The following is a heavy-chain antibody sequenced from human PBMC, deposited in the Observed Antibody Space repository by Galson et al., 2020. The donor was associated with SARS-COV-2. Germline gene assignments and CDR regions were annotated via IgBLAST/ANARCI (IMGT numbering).Heavy chain of an antibody. CDR2: IYAYSGANT. V-gene: IGHV3-53*04. CDR3: ARGVGGMNV. J-gene: IGHJ6*02. D-gene: IGHD3-10*01. Sequence: TGGSLRLSCAATGFTTYGNYINWVRQAPGKGLEWVSIIYAYSGANTYYADSVRGRFTISRQDSENTVYLQMNSLRVEDTAVYYCARGVGGMNVWAKGPRSPSP. CDR1: GFTTYGNY.